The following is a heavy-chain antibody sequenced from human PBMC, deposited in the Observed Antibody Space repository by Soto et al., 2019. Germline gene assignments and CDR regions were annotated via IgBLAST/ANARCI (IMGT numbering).Heavy chain of an antibody. CDR3: TTGSVEGV. V-gene: IGHV3-15*07. D-gene: IGHD2-15*01. J-gene: IGHJ6*02. CDR2: VKTNSEGGAT. CDR1: DFTINNAW. Sequence: EAQLVESGGGWVKPGGSLRLSCAASDFTINNAWMNWVRQAPGKGLEWVARVKTNSEGGATDYAAPLKGRFTISRDDSKNTLFLQMNSLKTEDTAVYYCTTGSVEGVWGQGATVTVSS.